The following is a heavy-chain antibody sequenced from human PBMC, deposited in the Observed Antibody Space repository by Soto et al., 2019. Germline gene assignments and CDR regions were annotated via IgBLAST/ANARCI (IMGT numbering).Heavy chain of an antibody. Sequence: GGSLRLSCAASGFTFSSYAMHWVRQAPGKGLEYVSAISSDGGSTSYADSVKGRFTISRDNAKNTLYLQMNSLRAEDTAVYYCARRTVGGTGPYNFDNWGQGTLVTVSS. J-gene: IGHJ4*02. CDR3: ARRTVGGTGPYNFDN. D-gene: IGHD2-15*01. CDR1: GFTFSSYA. V-gene: IGHV3-64*04. CDR2: ISSDGGST.